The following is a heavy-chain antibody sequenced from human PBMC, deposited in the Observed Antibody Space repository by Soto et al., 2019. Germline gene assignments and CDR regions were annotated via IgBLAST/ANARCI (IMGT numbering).Heavy chain of an antibody. CDR1: GGSISSYY. J-gene: IGHJ6*03. D-gene: IGHD5-18*01. Sequence: NPSETLSLTCTVSGGSISSYYWSWIRQPPGKVLEWIGYIYYSGSTNYNPSLKSRVTISVDTSKNQFSLKLSSVTAADTAVYYCARLVRYSSWYGDYYMDVWGKGTTVTASS. CDR2: IYYSGST. V-gene: IGHV4-59*08. CDR3: ARLVRYSSWYGDYYMDV.